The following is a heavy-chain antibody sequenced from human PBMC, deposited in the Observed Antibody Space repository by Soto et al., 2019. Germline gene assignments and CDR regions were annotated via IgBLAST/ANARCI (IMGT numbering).Heavy chain of an antibody. CDR1: GGSISSGGYS. Sequence: QLQLQESGSGLVKPSQTLSLTCAVSGGSISSGGYSWSWIRQPPGKGLEWIGYFYHSGSTYYNPSPKSRVTMSVARSKNQFSLKLSSVHAADPAVYYCARIPSPWGQGTLGTVSS. CDR3: ARIPSP. D-gene: IGHD2-21*01. J-gene: IGHJ5*02. V-gene: IGHV4-30-2*01. CDR2: FYHSGST.